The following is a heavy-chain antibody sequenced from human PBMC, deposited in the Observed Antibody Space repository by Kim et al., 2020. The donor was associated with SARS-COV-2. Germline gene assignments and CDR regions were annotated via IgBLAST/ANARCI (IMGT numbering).Heavy chain of an antibody. J-gene: IGHJ4*02. CDR1: GYTFTSYD. D-gene: IGHD6-13*01. CDR3: LRGTRAAAGYTNVDC. CDR2: MNPNSGDT. V-gene: IGHV1-8*01. Sequence: ASVTVSCKASGYTFTSYDINWVRQATGQGLEWMGWMNPNSGDTGSAQKFQGRVTMTRNTSITTAYMEVSSLKSEDTAVYYCLRGTRAAAGYTNVDCWGQGTLVTVSS.